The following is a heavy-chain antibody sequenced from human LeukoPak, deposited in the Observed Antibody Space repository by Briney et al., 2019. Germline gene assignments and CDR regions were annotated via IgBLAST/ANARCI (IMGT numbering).Heavy chain of an antibody. V-gene: IGHV1-69*13. D-gene: IGHD3-22*01. CDR1: GGTFSSYA. Sequence: AASVKVSCKASGGTFSSYAISWVRQAPGQGLEWMGGIIPIFGTANYAQKFQGRVTITADESTSTAYMELSSLRSEDTAVYYCARDFDRDSSGYYPNWGQGTLVTASS. J-gene: IGHJ4*02. CDR2: IIPIFGTA. CDR3: ARDFDRDSSGYYPN.